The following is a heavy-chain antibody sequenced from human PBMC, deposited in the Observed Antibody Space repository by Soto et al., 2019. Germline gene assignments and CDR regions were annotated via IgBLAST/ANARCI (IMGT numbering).Heavy chain of an antibody. CDR2: IIPTFATP. J-gene: IGHJ4*02. CDR1: GGSFSTYV. CDR3: ASGIPVTKPVVTEY. V-gene: IGHV1-69*12. Sequence: QVQLVQSGPKMEKPGSSVKISCKTYGGSFSTYVVNWVRQAPGQGLEWMGGIIPTFATPTYAQKFQDRVTIAADELTSTAYMGLSSLRSDETAVSYCASGIPVTKPVVTEYWGQGTLVTVSS. D-gene: IGHD4-17*01.